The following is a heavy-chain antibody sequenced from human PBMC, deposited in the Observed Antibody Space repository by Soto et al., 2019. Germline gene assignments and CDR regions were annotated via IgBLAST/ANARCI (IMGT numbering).Heavy chain of an antibody. CDR3: ARVNTNYYDSSGYYPLDYYYGMDV. D-gene: IGHD3-22*01. Sequence: SETLSLTCTVCGGSISSYYWSWIRQPPGKGLEWIGYIYYSGSTNYNPSLKSRVTISVDTSKNQFSLKLSSVTAADTAVYYCARVNTNYYDSSGYYPLDYYYGMDVWGQGTTVTVSS. J-gene: IGHJ6*02. V-gene: IGHV4-59*01. CDR1: GGSISSYY. CDR2: IYYSGST.